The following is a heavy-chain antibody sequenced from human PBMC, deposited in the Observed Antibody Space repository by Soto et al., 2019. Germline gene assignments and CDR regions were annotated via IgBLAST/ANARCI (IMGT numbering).Heavy chain of an antibody. D-gene: IGHD6-19*01. Sequence: GGSLRLSCAVSGFSFSTYWMTWVRQAPGKGLEWVGNIKYDGSDMYCAGSVKGRFTISRDNAKDSLDLQMNSLRAEDTAVYYCVRNSGWYRLDHWGQGTLVTVSS. CDR1: GFSFSTYW. CDR2: IKYDGSDM. J-gene: IGHJ4*02. V-gene: IGHV3-7*05. CDR3: VRNSGWYRLDH.